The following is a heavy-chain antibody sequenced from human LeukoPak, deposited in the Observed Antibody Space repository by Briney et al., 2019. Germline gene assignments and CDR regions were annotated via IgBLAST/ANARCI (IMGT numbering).Heavy chain of an antibody. Sequence: GASVKVSCKASGGTFSSYAISWVRQAPGQGLEWMGRIIPIFGTAKYAQKFQGRVTITTDESTITAYMELSSLRSEDTAVYYCAREPIYSGYGPDYYYYYYMDVWGKGTTVTVSS. CDR2: IIPIFGTA. D-gene: IGHD5-12*01. CDR1: GGTFSSYA. V-gene: IGHV1-69*05. CDR3: AREPIYSGYGPDYYYYYYMDV. J-gene: IGHJ6*03.